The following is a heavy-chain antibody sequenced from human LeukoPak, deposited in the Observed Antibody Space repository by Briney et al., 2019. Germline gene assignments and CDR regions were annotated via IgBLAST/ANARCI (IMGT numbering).Heavy chain of an antibody. CDR3: ARGIAARPDIWFDP. J-gene: IGHJ5*02. D-gene: IGHD6-6*01. CDR2: INSDGSST. CDR1: GFTFSSYW. Sequence: GGSLRLSCAASGFTFSSYWMHWVRQAPGKGLVWVSRINSDGSSTSYADSVKGRFTISRDNAKNTLYLQVNSLRAEDTAVYYCARGIAARPDIWFDPWGQGTLVTVSS. V-gene: IGHV3-74*01.